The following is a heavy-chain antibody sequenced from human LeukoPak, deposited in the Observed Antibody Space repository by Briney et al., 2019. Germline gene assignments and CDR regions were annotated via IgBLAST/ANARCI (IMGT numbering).Heavy chain of an antibody. V-gene: IGHV1-8*01. D-gene: IGHD5-12*01. CDR3: AREGQSPGVATVTSFDY. Sequence: GASVKVSCKASGHTFTSYNINWVRQATGQGLEWMGWMNPNSGNTGYAQKFQGRVTMTRNTSISTAYMELSSLRSEDTAVYYCAREGQSPGVATVTSFDYWGQGTLVTVSS. CDR1: GHTFTSYN. J-gene: IGHJ4*02. CDR2: MNPNSGNT.